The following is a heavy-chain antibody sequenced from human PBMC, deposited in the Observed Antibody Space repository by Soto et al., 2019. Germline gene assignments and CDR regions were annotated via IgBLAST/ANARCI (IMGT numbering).Heavy chain of an antibody. J-gene: IGHJ6*02. Sequence: TGGSLRLSCAASGFTFGNYNMNWVRQTPGQGLEWVSSIGSSSSFIYYSASVRGRFTVSRDNAKNSLYLQLSSLRAEDTAVYYCARIISGSTGPYYYYAMDVWGQGTAVTVSS. D-gene: IGHD1-26*01. CDR2: IGSSSSFI. CDR3: ARIISGSTGPYYYYAMDV. CDR1: GFTFGNYN. V-gene: IGHV3-21*06.